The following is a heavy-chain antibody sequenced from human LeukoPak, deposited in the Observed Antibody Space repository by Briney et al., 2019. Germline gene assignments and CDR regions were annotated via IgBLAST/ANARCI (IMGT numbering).Heavy chain of an antibody. Sequence: GGSLRLSCAASGFTFSSYEMNWVRQAPGKGLEWVSSISSSSSYIYYADSVKGRFTISRDNAKNSLYLQMNSLRAEDTAVYYCARDPFYVVAATPYNWFDPWGQGTLVTVSS. CDR3: ARDPFYVVAATPYNWFDP. J-gene: IGHJ5*02. CDR1: GFTFSSYE. CDR2: ISSSSSYI. D-gene: IGHD2-15*01. V-gene: IGHV3-21*01.